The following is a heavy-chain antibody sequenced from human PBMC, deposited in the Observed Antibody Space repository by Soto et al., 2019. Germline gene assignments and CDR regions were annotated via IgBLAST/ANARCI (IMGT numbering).Heavy chain of an antibody. D-gene: IGHD7-27*01. V-gene: IGHV3-73*01. Sequence: GGSLRLSCAASGFTFSGSAMHWVRQASGKGLEWVGHIRSKANSYATAYAASVKGRFTISRDDSKNTAYLQMNSLKTEDTAVYYCTRPDSSNWGSRGAFVIWGQGTMVTVSS. CDR1: GFTFSGSA. CDR2: IRSKANSYAT. CDR3: TRPDSSNWGSRGAFVI. J-gene: IGHJ3*02.